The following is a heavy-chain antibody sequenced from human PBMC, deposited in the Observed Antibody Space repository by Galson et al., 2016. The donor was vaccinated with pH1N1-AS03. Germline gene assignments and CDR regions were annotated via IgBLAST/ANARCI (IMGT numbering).Heavy chain of an antibody. V-gene: IGHV3-33*01. Sequence: SLRLSCAASGFTFSNFGMHWVRQAQGKGLEWVAQIRHDGSQPHYGGSVKGRFTISRDNLRKTLYLQLDGLRNDDTAKYYCARDESQTGDQGHWFFGLWGRGSLVTVSS. CDR2: IRHDGSQP. CDR3: ARDESQTGDQGHWFFGL. J-gene: IGHJ2*01. D-gene: IGHD7-27*01. CDR1: GFTFSNFG.